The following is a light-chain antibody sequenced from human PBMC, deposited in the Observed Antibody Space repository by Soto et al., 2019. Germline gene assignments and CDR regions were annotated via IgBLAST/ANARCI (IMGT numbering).Light chain of an antibody. V-gene: IGKV1-5*01. Sequence: IQMTQSPSSLSASVGDRVTITCRASQSISNNLNWYQQKPGKAPKLLIYDASSLESGVPSRFSGSGSGTEFTLTISSLQPDDFATYYCQQYNSYSTFGQGTNVDVK. J-gene: IGKJ1*01. CDR2: DAS. CDR3: QQYNSYST. CDR1: QSISNN.